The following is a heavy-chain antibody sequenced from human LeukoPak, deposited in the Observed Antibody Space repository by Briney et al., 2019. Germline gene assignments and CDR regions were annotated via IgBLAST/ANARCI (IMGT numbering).Heavy chain of an antibody. CDR2: IKQDGSEK. J-gene: IGHJ4*02. D-gene: IGHD5-18*01. CDR3: ARGALQLWSTIDY. CDR1: GFTFSSYW. Sequence: GGSLRLSCAASGFTFSSYWMSWVRQAPGKGLEWVANIKQDGSEKYYVDSVKGRFTISRDNAKNSLYLQMNSLRAEDTAVYYCARGALQLWSTIDYWGQGTLVTVSS. V-gene: IGHV3-7*01.